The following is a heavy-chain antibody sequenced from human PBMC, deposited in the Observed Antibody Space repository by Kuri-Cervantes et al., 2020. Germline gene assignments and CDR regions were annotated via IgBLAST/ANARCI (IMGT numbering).Heavy chain of an antibody. Sequence: GSLRLSCAVYGGSFSGYYWSWIRQPPGKGLEWIGSIYYSGSTYYNPSLKSRVTISIDRSNNQFSLKLTSVTPADTAVYYCARDAFWGQGALVTVSS. CDR1: GGSFSGYY. CDR3: ARDAF. V-gene: IGHV4-34*01. CDR2: IYYSGST. J-gene: IGHJ1*01. D-gene: IGHD2-2*01.